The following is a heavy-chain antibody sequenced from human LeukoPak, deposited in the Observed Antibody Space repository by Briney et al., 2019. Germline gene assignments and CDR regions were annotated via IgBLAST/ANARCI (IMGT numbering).Heavy chain of an antibody. V-gene: IGHV3-9*01. J-gene: IGHJ4*02. CDR1: GFTFDDYA. Sequence: PGGSLRLSCAASGFTFDDYAMHWVRQAPGKGLEWVSGISWNSGSTYYADSVKGRFTISRDNSKNTLYLQMNSLRAEDTAVYYCARAAAAAGILFDYWGQGTLVTVSS. CDR2: ISWNSGST. D-gene: IGHD6-13*01. CDR3: ARAAAAAGILFDY.